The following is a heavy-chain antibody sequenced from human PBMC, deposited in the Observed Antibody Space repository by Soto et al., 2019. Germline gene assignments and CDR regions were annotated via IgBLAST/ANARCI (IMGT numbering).Heavy chain of an antibody. V-gene: IGHV4-59*08. CDR2: IYSGNT. Sequence: QVQLQESGPGVVKPSETLSLTCTISGGSISGYYWTWIRQSPGKGLEYIGYIYSGNTNYNPSLNSRVTISVDTSTNQFSLTLSSVTAADTAVYYCGSISSHGASAYWGQGTLVTVSS. CDR1: GGSISGYY. J-gene: IGHJ4*02. D-gene: IGHD2-2*01. CDR3: GSISSHGASAY.